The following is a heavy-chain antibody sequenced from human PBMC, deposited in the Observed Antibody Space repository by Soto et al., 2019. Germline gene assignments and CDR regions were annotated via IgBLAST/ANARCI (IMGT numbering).Heavy chain of an antibody. J-gene: IGHJ6*02. D-gene: IGHD3-3*01. Sequence: GASVKVSCKASGYTFSSYYIHWVRQAPGQGLEWIGIINPNGGTANYAQNFQGRVTITADESTSTAYMELSSLRSEDTAVYYCARENSWSRYDFWSGPPYYYYGMDVWGQGTTVTVSS. V-gene: IGHV1-46*01. CDR1: GYTFSSYY. CDR3: ARENSWSRYDFWSGPPYYYYGMDV. CDR2: INPNGGTA.